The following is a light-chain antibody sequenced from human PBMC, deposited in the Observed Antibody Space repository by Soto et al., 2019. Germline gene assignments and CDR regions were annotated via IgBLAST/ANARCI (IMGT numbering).Light chain of an antibody. CDR3: CSYAGSYTPLVV. CDR1: SSDVGGYNY. J-gene: IGLJ2*01. Sequence: QSALTQPRSVSGSPGQSVTISCTGTSSDVGGYNYVSWYQQHPGNAPKLMIYDVSKRPSGVPDRFSGSKSGNTASLTISGLQAEDEADYYCCSYAGSYTPLVVFGGGTKLTVL. V-gene: IGLV2-11*01. CDR2: DVS.